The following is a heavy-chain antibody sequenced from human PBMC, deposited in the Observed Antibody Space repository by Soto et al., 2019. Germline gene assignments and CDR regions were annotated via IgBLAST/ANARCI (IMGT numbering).Heavy chain of an antibody. V-gene: IGHV1-18*04. J-gene: IGHJ5*02. Sequence: ASVKVSCKASGYTFTSYGISWVRQAPGQGLEWMGWISAYNGNTNYAQKLQGRVTVTTDTSTSTAYMELRSLRSDDTAVYYCARDGIVVVPSAIGWFDPWGQGTLVTVSS. CDR2: ISAYNGNT. CDR1: GYTFTSYG. CDR3: ARDGIVVVPSAIGWFDP. D-gene: IGHD2-2*01.